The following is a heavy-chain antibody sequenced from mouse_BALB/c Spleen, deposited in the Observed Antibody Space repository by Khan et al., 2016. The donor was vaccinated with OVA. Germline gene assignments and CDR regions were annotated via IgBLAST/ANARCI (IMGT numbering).Heavy chain of an antibody. Sequence: QIQLVQSGPDLKKPGETVKISCKASGYTLTDYGMNWVKQTPGKGLKWMGWINTYTGEPTYADDFKGRFAFSLETSASTAYLQIITLKNEDTATYSCTRSRGNYLFAYWGQGTLVTVS. CDR2: INTYTGEP. V-gene: IGHV9-3-1*01. D-gene: IGHD2-1*01. J-gene: IGHJ3*01. CDR1: GYTLTDYG. CDR3: TRSRGNYLFAY.